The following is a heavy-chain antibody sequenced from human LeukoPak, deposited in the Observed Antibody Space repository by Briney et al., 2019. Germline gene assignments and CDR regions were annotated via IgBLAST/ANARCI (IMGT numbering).Heavy chain of an antibody. J-gene: IGHJ4*02. D-gene: IGHD3-9*01. CDR3: AKCQYYNILTGYYRPLDS. V-gene: IGHV3-23*01. Sequence: GGSLRLSCAASGFTFSNFAMNWGGQAPGRGLEWVSGLSGSGANTYYADSVKGRFTISRDNSKNTMYLQMNSLRAEDTAVYYCAKCQYYNILTGYYRPLDSWGQGTLVAVSS. CDR2: LSGSGANT. CDR1: GFTFSNFA.